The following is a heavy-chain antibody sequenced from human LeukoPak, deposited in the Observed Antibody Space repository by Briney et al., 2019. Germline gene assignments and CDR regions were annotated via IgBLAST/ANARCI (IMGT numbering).Heavy chain of an antibody. CDR1: GFTFSSYG. CDR3: TRDRAYGALDY. V-gene: IGHV3-48*02. CDR2: IIDSGTKI. Sequence: GGSLRLSCAASGFTFSSYGMHWIRQAPGRGLEWVSYIIDSGTKIYYTDSVKGRFTISRDNAKNSVYLQMISLRDEDTAVYYCTRDRAYGALDYWGQGTLVTVSS. J-gene: IGHJ4*02. D-gene: IGHD4/OR15-4a*01.